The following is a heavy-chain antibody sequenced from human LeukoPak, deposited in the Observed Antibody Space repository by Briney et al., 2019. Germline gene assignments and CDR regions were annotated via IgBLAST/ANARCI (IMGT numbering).Heavy chain of an antibody. CDR1: GGSFNDYY. Sequence: PSETLSLTCAVYGGSFNDYYWSWIRQPPGMGLEWTGEINHSGNTNYNPSLKSRATISVDTSKNQFSLKLTSLTAADTAVYYCARTHYYGSGSAIDYWGQGSLATVSS. J-gene: IGHJ4*02. CDR3: ARTHYYGSGSAIDY. D-gene: IGHD3-10*01. V-gene: IGHV4-34*01. CDR2: INHSGNT.